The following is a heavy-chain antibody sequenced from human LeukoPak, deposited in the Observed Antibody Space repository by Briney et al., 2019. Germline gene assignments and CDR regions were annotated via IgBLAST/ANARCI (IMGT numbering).Heavy chain of an antibody. Sequence: SETLSLTCTVSGGSISSSRDYWGWIRQPPGKEQEWIGSIYYSGSAYYNPSLKSRVTISVDTSKNQFSLKLSSVTAADTAVYYCARHVEIAVAGPIDYWGQGTLVTVSS. CDR1: GGSISSSRDY. J-gene: IGHJ4*02. CDR3: ARHVEIAVAGPIDY. CDR2: IYYSGSA. D-gene: IGHD6-19*01. V-gene: IGHV4-39*01.